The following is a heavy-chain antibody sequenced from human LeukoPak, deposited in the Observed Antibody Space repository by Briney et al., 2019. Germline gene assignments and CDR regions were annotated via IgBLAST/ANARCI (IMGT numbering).Heavy chain of an antibody. Sequence: ASVTVSCKASGGTFSSSAISWVRQAPGQGLEWMGGIIPIFGTANYAQKFQGRVTITADESTSTAYMELSGLRSEDTAVYYCARDVYCSSTTCPYYFDYWGQGTLVTVSS. CDR3: ARDVYCSSTTCPYYFDY. J-gene: IGHJ4*02. CDR1: GGTFSSSA. CDR2: IIPIFGTA. D-gene: IGHD2-2*01. V-gene: IGHV1-69*01.